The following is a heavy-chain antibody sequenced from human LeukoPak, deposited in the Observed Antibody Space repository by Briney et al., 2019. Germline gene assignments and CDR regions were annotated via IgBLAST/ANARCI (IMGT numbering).Heavy chain of an antibody. CDR3: AKDWFATTDY. D-gene: IGHD1/OR15-1a*01. CDR1: GFPFSVSW. J-gene: IGHJ4*02. Sequence: PGGSLRLSCAASGFPFSVSWMHWFRQGPGKGLMWVSRITTDETTTYTDSVRGGFSISRDNTKNTVYLQRNSLRVEDTAVYYCAKDWFATTDYWGQGILVSVSS. V-gene: IGHV3-74*01. CDR2: ITTDETT.